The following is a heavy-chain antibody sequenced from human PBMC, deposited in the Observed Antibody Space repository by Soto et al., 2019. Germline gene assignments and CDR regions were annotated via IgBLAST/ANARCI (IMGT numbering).Heavy chain of an antibody. CDR2: IGGSGSTT. V-gene: IGHV3-23*01. D-gene: IGHD5-12*01. CDR3: AKDRPSRNSGYDFEADY. CDR1: GFTFSGYA. J-gene: IGHJ4*02. Sequence: EVQLLESGGDLVQPGGSLRLSCAASGFTFSGYAMSWVRQAPGKGLEWVSYIGGSGSTTYYADSVKGRFTISRDNSKNTVDLQMNSLRAEDTAVYYCAKDRPSRNSGYDFEADYWGQGTLVIVSS.